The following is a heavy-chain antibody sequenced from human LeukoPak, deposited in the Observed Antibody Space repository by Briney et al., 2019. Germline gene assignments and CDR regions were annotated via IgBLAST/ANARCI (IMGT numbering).Heavy chain of an antibody. J-gene: IGHJ6*02. V-gene: IGHV3-30*18. CDR3: AKGEGSYGYYYYGMDV. D-gene: IGHD5-18*01. CDR2: ISYDGSNK. CDR1: GFTFRSFV. Sequence: GRSLRLSCAASGFTFRSFVMQWVRQAPGKGVEGVAVISYDGSNKYYADSVKGRFTISRDNSKNTLYLQMNSLRAEDTAVYYCAKGEGSYGYYYYGMDVWGQGTTVTVSS.